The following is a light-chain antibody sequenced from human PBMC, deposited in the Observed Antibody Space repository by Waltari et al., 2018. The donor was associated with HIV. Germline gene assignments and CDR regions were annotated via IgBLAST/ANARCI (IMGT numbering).Light chain of an antibody. Sequence: DIQMSQAPSSLSASVGDRVTITCRASRDIGNDLAWYQQKSGEVPKLLIYGASTLRSGVSSRFRGSGSGTEFTLTINGLQPEDVASYYCQNYDSAPVAFGQGTRLEI. J-gene: IGKJ5*01. CDR2: GAS. CDR1: RDIGND. V-gene: IGKV1-27*01. CDR3: QNYDSAPVA.